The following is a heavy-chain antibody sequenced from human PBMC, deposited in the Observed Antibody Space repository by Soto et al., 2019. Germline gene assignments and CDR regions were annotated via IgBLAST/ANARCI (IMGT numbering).Heavy chain of an antibody. CDR1: GFIFENFG. Sequence: GGSLRLSCAASGFIFENFGMSWVRQAPGKGLEWISSISGSGFKKYYADSVKGRFTISRDNSKSTVYLELNNLSAEDTAVYRCAKNQGVELVPLATVDWFDPWGQGSVVTVSS. V-gene: IGHV3-23*01. J-gene: IGHJ5*02. CDR3: AKNQGVELVPLATVDWFDP. D-gene: IGHD1-26*01. CDR2: ISGSGFKK.